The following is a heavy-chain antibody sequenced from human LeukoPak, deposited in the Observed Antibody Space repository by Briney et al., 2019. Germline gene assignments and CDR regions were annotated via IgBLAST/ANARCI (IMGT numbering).Heavy chain of an antibody. CDR3: ARGLAGTQFIYYYYYYMDV. CDR1: GYSISTGYY. D-gene: IGHD2-15*01. CDR2: IYHSGST. V-gene: IGHV4-38-2*02. J-gene: IGHJ6*03. Sequence: SETLSLTCTVSGYSISTGYYWGWIRQPPGKGLEWIGTIYHSGSTYYNPSLKGRVTISVDTSKNQFSLKLSSVTAADTAVYYCARGLAGTQFIYYYYYYMDVWGKGTTVTVSS.